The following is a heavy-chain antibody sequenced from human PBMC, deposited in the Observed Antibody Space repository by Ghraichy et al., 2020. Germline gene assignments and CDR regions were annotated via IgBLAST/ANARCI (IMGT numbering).Heavy chain of an antibody. CDR3: ARFRPFDY. Sequence: GGSLRLSCAASGFTFSNYWMSWVRQAPGKGLEWVANIKQDGSETYYLDSVKGRFTISRDNAKNSLYLQMNRLRAEDTAVYYCARFRPFDYWGQGTLVTVSS. V-gene: IGHV3-7*01. CDR2: IKQDGSET. J-gene: IGHJ4*02. CDR1: GFTFSNYW.